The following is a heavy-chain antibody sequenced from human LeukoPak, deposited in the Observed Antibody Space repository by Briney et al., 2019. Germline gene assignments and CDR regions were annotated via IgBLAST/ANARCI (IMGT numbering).Heavy chain of an antibody. CDR2: ISGSGGST. V-gene: IGHV3-23*01. CDR3: ARDLLRYFDWSLRGYFDY. CDR1: GFTFSSYA. D-gene: IGHD3-9*01. J-gene: IGHJ4*02. Sequence: GGSLRLSCAASGFTFSSYAMSWVRQAPGKGLEWVSAISGSGGSTYYADSVKGRFTISRDNAKNSLYLQMNSLRAEDTAVYYCARDLLRYFDWSLRGYFDYWGQGTLVTVSS.